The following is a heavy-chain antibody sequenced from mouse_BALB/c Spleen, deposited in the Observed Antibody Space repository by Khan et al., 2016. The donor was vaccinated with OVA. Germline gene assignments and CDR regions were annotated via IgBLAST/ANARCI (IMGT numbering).Heavy chain of an antibody. CDR3: ARHWIGVMDY. D-gene: IGHD2-14*01. CDR2: ISSGGTYT. CDR1: GFTFSTYG. J-gene: IGHJ4*01. Sequence: EVELVESGGDLVKPGGSLKLSCTASGFTFSTYGMSWVRQTPDKRLEWVATISSGGTYTYYPDIEMGRFTISSDNAKNNRYLQMTSLRSEDTAIYYCARHWIGVMDYWGQGTSVTVSS. V-gene: IGHV5-6*01.